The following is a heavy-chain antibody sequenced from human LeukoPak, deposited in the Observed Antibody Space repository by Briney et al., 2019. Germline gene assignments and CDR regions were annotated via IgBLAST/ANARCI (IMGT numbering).Heavy chain of an antibody. Sequence: PSQTLSLTCTVSGGSISSSGYYWSWIRQHPGKGLEWIGHIYYSGTSFYNPSLTSRVTISVDTSKNQFSLKLTSVNDADTAVYYCARIDRSSYSLGFDYWGQGTLVTVSS. V-gene: IGHV4-31*03. CDR2: IYYSGTS. CDR3: ARIDRSSYSLGFDY. D-gene: IGHD6-6*01. CDR1: GGSISSSGYY. J-gene: IGHJ4*02.